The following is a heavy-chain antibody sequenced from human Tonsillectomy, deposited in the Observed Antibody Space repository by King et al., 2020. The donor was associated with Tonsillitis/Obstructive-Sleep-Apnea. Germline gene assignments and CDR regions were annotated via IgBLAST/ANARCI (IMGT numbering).Heavy chain of an antibody. V-gene: IGHV3-48*03. Sequence: AQLVESGGGLAQPGGSMRLSCAASGFTFSGYEMNWVRQAPGKGLEWVSYISSRGSTIYYADSVKGRFTISRDNAKNSLYLQMNSLRAEDSAVYYCARAGYDFWSGYYSYYFDYWGQGTLVTVSS. CDR3: ARAGYDFWSGYYSYYFDY. CDR1: GFTFSGYE. CDR2: ISSRGSTI. J-gene: IGHJ4*02. D-gene: IGHD3-3*01.